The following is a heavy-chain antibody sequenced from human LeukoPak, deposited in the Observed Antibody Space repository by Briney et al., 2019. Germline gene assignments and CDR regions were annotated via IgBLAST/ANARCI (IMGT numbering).Heavy chain of an antibody. V-gene: IGHV3-33*01. CDR2: TWYDGSHE. CDR1: GFTFSNHA. Sequence: GRSLRLSCAASGFTFSNHAMHWVRQAPGKGLEWVAVTWYDGSHEYYADSVKGRFTISRDKSKNSLDLQMNSLRVDDTAVYYCAREGWGLLAPSDWYFDHWGQGTLITVSS. D-gene: IGHD1-26*01. J-gene: IGHJ4*02. CDR3: AREGWGLLAPSDWYFDH.